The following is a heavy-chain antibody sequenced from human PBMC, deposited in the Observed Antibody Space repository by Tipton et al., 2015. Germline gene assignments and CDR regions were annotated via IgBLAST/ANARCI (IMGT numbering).Heavy chain of an antibody. CDR2: IYPGDSET. CDR3: VRRARRVGSHSYPYYFDY. CDR1: GYIFTSFW. Sequence: VQLVQSGAEVKKPGESLKISCKGSGYIFTSFWIGWVRQMPGTGLEWMGTIYPGDSETRYNPSFQGQVTISADKSITTAYLQWRSLKASDTAMYYCVRRARRVGSHSYPYYFDYWGQGTLVPVSS. D-gene: IGHD1-26*01. V-gene: IGHV5-51*01. J-gene: IGHJ4*02.